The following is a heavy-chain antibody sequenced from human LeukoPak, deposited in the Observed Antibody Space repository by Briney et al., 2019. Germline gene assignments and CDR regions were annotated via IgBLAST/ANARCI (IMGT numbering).Heavy chain of an antibody. V-gene: IGHV4-31*03. CDR2: IYYSGST. CDR3: ARDIGSSGIRWFDP. CDR1: GGSISSGGYY. Sequence: PSKTLSLTCTVSGGSISSGGYYWRWLRQHPGKGLEWIGYIYYSGSTYYNPSLKSRVTISVDTSKNQFSLKLSSVTAADTAVYYCARDIGSSGIRWFDPWGQGTLVTVSS. D-gene: IGHD3-10*01. J-gene: IGHJ5*02.